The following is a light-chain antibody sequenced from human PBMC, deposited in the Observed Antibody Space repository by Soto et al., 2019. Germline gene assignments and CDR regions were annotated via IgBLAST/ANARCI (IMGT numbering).Light chain of an antibody. J-gene: IGLJ1*01. V-gene: IGLV2-14*01. CDR3: CSFTSGNTAYV. CDR1: SSDVGGYNY. CDR2: EVS. Sequence: QSALTQPASVSGSPGQSITISCTGTSSDVGGYNYVSWYQQHPGKAPKLIISEVSIRPSGVSNRFSGSKSGNTASLTISGLQAEDEADYFCCSFTSGNTAYVFGTGTKVTVL.